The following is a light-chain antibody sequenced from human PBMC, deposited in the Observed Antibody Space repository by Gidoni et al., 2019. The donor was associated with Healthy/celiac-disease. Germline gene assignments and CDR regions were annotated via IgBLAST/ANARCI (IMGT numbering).Light chain of an antibody. Sequence: NFMLTQPPSVSESPGQTVTISCTGSSGSIASNYVQWYQQRPGTAPTTVIYEANQRPSGVPDRFSGSIDSSSNSAALTISGLKTEDEADYYCQSYDSSNHDVVFGGGTKLTVL. CDR2: EAN. V-gene: IGLV6-57*02. CDR1: SGSIASNY. CDR3: QSYDSSNHDVV. J-gene: IGLJ2*01.